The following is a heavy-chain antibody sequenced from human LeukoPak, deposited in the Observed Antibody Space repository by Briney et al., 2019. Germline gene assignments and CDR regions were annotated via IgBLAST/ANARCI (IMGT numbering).Heavy chain of an antibody. D-gene: IGHD2-2*01. CDR1: GGTFSSYA. J-gene: IGHJ5*02. CDR2: IIPIFGTA. CDR3: ARDGRPVVVPAAIVAGMHWFDP. Sequence: ASVKVSCKASGGTFSSYAISWVRQAPGQGLEWMGGIIPIFGTANYAQKFQGRVTITADESTSTANMELSSLRSEDTAVYYCARDGRPVVVPAAIVAGMHWFDPWGQGTLVTVSS. V-gene: IGHV1-69*13.